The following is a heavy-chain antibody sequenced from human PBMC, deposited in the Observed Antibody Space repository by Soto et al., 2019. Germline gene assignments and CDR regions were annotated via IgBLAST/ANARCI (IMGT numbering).Heavy chain of an antibody. CDR1: GYTFTSHF. J-gene: IGHJ5*02. CDR2: ISTYNGNT. CDR3: ARAPYSSSWYWFDP. Sequence: ASVKVSCKTSGYTFTSHFISWVRQAPGQGPEWMGWISTYNGNTSYAQNLQDRVTMTTDTSTSTVYMELTNLTSDDTAVYYCARAPYSSSWYWFDPWGQGTLVPVSS. V-gene: IGHV1-18*01. D-gene: IGHD6-13*01.